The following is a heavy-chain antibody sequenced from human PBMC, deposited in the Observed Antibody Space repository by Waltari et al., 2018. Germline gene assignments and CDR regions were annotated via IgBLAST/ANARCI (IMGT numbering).Heavy chain of an antibody. D-gene: IGHD3-16*02. Sequence: QVQLQQWGAGLLKPSETLSLTCAVYGGSFSGYYWSWIRQPPGKGLGWIGEINHIGSTNYNPSLKSRVTISVDTSKNQFSLKLSSVTAADTAVYYCARGLYDYVWGSYRYTGAFPLDYWGQGTLVTVSS. J-gene: IGHJ4*02. CDR3: ARGLYDYVWGSYRYTGAFPLDY. V-gene: IGHV4-34*01. CDR1: GGSFSGYY. CDR2: INHIGST.